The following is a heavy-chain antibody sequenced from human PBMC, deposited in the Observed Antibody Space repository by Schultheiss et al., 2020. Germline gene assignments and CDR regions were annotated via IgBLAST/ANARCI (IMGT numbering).Heavy chain of an antibody. V-gene: IGHV3-30*04. Sequence: GGSLRLSCAASGFTFSSYAMHWVRQAPGKGLEWVAVISYDGSNKYYADSVKGRFTISRDNSKNTLYLQMNSLRAEDTAVYYCAKDKLYDSSGYLAYWSQGTLVNVSS. CDR1: GFTFSSYA. CDR3: AKDKLYDSSGYLAY. J-gene: IGHJ4*02. D-gene: IGHD3-22*01. CDR2: ISYDGSNK.